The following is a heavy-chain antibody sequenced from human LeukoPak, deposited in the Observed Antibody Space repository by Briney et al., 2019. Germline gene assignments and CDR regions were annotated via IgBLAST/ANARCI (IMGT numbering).Heavy chain of an antibody. V-gene: IGHV3-30*04. J-gene: IGHJ4*02. Sequence: PGRSLRLSCTASGFTFGDYAMGWVRQAPGKGLEWVAVISFDGSNIEYADSVQGRFTISRDNSKNTLYLQMYSLRPDDTAVYYCARDRYGDGFAHLDYWGQGALVTVSS. CDR2: ISFDGSNI. CDR1: GFTFGDYA. CDR3: ARDRYGDGFAHLDY. D-gene: IGHD5-24*01.